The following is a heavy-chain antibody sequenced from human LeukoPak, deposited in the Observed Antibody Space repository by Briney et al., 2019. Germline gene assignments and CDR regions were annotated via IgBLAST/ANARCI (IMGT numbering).Heavy chain of an antibody. Sequence: GGSLRLSCAASGFTFSSYEMNWVRQAPGKGLEWVSYISSSGSPIYYADSVKGRFIISRDNAKNSLYLQMNSLRAEGTAVYYCAREIRPDYYDSIGYYFGGQGTLVTVSS. D-gene: IGHD3-22*01. CDR3: AREIRPDYYDSIGYYF. CDR2: ISSSGSPI. CDR1: GFTFSSYE. J-gene: IGHJ4*02. V-gene: IGHV3-48*03.